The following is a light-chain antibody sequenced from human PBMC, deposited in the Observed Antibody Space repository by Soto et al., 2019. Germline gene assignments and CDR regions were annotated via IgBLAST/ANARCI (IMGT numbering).Light chain of an antibody. J-gene: IGKJ5*01. CDR2: GAS. CDR3: QQYNNWIT. CDR1: QSVSSN. Sequence: ETVLTQSPATLSVSPGETATLSCTTSQSVSSNLAWYQQKPGQSPRLLIYGASTRATGIPARFSGSGSGTEFTLTISSLQSEDFAVYYCQQYNNWITFGQGTRLEIK. V-gene: IGKV3-15*01.